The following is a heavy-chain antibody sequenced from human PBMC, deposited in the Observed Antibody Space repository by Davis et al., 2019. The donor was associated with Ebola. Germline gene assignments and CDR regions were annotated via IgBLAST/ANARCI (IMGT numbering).Heavy chain of an antibody. D-gene: IGHD5-12*01. V-gene: IGHV1-46*01. Sequence: ASVPVSCKASGYSFTTSGMHWVRHLPRQGREWMGLINPNHGSTTYAQKFQVRVTVTRDTSTTTVYMDLSSLRSEDTALYYCSTPGGQDSGYDVFDIWGQGTMVTVSS. J-gene: IGHJ3*02. CDR2: INPNHGST. CDR1: GYSFTTSG. CDR3: STPGGQDSGYDVFDI.